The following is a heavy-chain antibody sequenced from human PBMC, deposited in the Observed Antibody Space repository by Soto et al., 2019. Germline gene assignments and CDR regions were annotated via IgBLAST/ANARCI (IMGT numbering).Heavy chain of an antibody. D-gene: IGHD3-22*01. CDR2: ISGSGGST. V-gene: IGHV3-23*01. CDR1: GFTFSSYA. CDR3: AKDSYGSSGYYYVSEYFQH. Sequence: PGGSLRLSCAASGFTFSSYAMSWVRQAPGKGLEWVSAISGSGGSTYYADSVKGRFTISRDNSKNTLYLQMNSLRAEYTAVYYCAKDSYGSSGYYYVSEYFQHWGQGTLVTVSS. J-gene: IGHJ1*01.